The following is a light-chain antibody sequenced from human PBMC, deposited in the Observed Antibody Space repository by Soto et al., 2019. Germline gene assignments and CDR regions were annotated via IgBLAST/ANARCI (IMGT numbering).Light chain of an antibody. J-gene: IGKJ3*01. Sequence: DIQMTQSPSSLSASVGDRVTITCRASQSISSYLNWYQQKPGRAPKLLIYGASSLQSGVPSRFSGSGSGTDFTLPISSLQPEDLATYYCEQSSSNIRFTFGTGTKVDIK. CDR3: EQSSSNIRFT. V-gene: IGKV1-39*01. CDR2: GAS. CDR1: QSISSY.